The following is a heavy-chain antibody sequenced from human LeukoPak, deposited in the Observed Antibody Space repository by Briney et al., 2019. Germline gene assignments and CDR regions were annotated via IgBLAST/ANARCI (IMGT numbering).Heavy chain of an antibody. J-gene: IGHJ4*02. CDR1: GGSISGYY. V-gene: IGHV4-59*01. CDR2: IYYSGST. CDR3: ARESYYGSGSYRYDY. D-gene: IGHD3-10*01. Sequence: SETLSLTCTVSGGSISGYYWSWIRRPPGKGLEWIGYIYYSGSTNYNPSLKSRVTISVDTSKNQFSLKLSSVTAADTAVYYCARESYYGSGSYRYDYWGQGTLVTVSS.